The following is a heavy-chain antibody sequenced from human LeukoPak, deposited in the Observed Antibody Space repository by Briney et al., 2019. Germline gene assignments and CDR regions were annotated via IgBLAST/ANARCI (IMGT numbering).Heavy chain of an antibody. Sequence: ASVKVSCKASGYTFTSYYMHWVRQAPGQGLEWMGIINPSGGSTSYAQKFQGRVTMTRDTSTSTVYMELSSLRSEDTAVYYCARDRASGYYYPVGFQHWGQGTLVTVSS. CDR3: ARDRASGYYYPVGFQH. D-gene: IGHD3-22*01. CDR2: INPSGGST. CDR1: GYTFTSYY. V-gene: IGHV1-46*01. J-gene: IGHJ1*01.